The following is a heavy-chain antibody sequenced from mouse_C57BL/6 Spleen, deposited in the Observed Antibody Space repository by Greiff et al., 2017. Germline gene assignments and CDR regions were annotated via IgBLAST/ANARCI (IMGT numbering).Heavy chain of an antibody. J-gene: IGHJ3*01. CDR3: ARDDYDSPFAY. Sequence: EVKLMESGGGLVQSGRSLRLSCATSGFTFSDFYMEWVRQAPGKGLEWIAASRNKANDYTTEYSASVKGRFIVSRDTSQSILYLQMNALRAEDTAIYYCARDDYDSPFAYWGQGTLVTVSA. D-gene: IGHD2-4*01. V-gene: IGHV7-1*01. CDR1: GFTFSDFY. CDR2: SRNKANDYTT.